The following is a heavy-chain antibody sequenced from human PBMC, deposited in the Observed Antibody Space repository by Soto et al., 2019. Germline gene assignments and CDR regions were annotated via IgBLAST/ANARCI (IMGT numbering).Heavy chain of an antibody. J-gene: IGHJ2*01. CDR3: ARGRGDGYDQHWYFDL. CDR1: GGSFSGYY. CDR2: INHSGST. D-gene: IGHD5-12*01. V-gene: IGHV4-34*01. Sequence: VHLQQWGAGLLKPSETLSLTCAVYGGSFSGYYWSWIRQPPGKGLEWIGEINHSGSTNYNPSLKSRVSISVGTSNHQFSLKLSSVTAADTAVYYCARGRGDGYDQHWYFDLWGRGTLVAFSS.